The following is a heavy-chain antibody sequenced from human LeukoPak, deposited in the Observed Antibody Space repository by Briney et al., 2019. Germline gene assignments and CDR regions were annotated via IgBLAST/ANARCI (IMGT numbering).Heavy chain of an antibody. CDR2: IYYSGST. Sequence: SETLSLTCTVSGGSISSGYYWSWIRQPPGKGLEWIGYIYYSGSTNYNPSLKSRVTISVDTSKNQFSLTLSSVTAADTAVDYCARVRRMDLTAFDYWGQGTLVTVSS. CDR3: ARVRRMDLTAFDY. J-gene: IGHJ4*02. V-gene: IGHV4-61*01. D-gene: IGHD2-2*03. CDR1: GGSISSGYY.